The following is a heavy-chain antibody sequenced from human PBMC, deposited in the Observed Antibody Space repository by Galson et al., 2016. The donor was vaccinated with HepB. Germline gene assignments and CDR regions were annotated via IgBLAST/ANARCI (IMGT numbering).Heavy chain of an antibody. V-gene: IGHV4-34*01. CDR1: GGSFSGYY. CDR2: IHHSGST. CDR3: ARLIGTVTLHYYYYGMDV. J-gene: IGHJ6*02. Sequence: SETLSLTCAVYGGSFSGYYWSWVRQAPGKGLEWIGEIHHSGSTSYNPSLKSRVTISLDTSKNQFSLNLSSVTAADTAVYYCARLIGTVTLHYYYYGMDVWGQGTTVSVSS. D-gene: IGHD4-11*01.